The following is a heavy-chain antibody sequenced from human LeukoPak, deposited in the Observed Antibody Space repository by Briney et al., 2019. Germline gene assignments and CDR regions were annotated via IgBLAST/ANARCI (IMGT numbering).Heavy chain of an antibody. V-gene: IGHV4-34*01. J-gene: IGHJ4*02. CDR2: INHSGST. D-gene: IGHD1-26*01. CDR1: GGSFSGYY. Sequence: SETLSVTCAVYGGSFSGYYWSWIRQPPGKGLEWIGEINHSGSTNYNPSLKSRVTISVDTSKNQFSLKLSSVTAADTAVYYCARQGSRVGAPFGYWGQGTLVTVSS. CDR3: ARQGSRVGAPFGY.